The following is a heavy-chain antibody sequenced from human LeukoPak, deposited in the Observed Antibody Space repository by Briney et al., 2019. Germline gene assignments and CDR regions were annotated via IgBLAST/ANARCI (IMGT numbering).Heavy chain of an antibody. CDR3: ARGGAMIVVVTTSLFDY. D-gene: IGHD3-22*01. Sequence: ASVKVSCKASGYTFTSYYMHWVRQAPGQGLEWMGLINPSGGSTSYAQKFQGRVTMTRDTSTSTVYMELSSLRSEDTAVYYCARGGAMIVVVTTSLFDYWGQGTLVTVSS. V-gene: IGHV1-46*01. J-gene: IGHJ4*02. CDR1: GYTFTSYY. CDR2: INPSGGST.